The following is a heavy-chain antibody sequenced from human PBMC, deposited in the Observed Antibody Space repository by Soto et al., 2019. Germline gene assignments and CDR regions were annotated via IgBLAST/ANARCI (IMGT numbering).Heavy chain of an antibody. CDR1: GYTFTGYY. Sequence: ASVKVSCKASGYTFTGYYMHWVRQAPGQGLEWMGWINPNSGATDYAHKFQGWVTMTRDTSISTAYMELSRLTSEDTAVDYCTGGPHNWGLDSWGQGTPVSVSS. J-gene: IGHJ5*01. D-gene: IGHD1-20*01. V-gene: IGHV1-2*04. CDR3: TGGPHNWGLDS. CDR2: INPNSGAT.